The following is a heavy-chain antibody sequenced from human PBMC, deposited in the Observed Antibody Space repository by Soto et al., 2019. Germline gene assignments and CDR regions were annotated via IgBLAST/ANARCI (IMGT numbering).Heavy chain of an antibody. J-gene: IGHJ3*01. D-gene: IGHD2-2*01. CDR2: IHPAGQPI. CDR1: GFTFSSSE. V-gene: IGHV3-48*03. Sequence: EVQLVESGGGLVQPGGSLRLSCVASGFTFSSSEMYWVRQAPGKGLEWVSYIHPAGQPIFYADSVKDRFTISRDNAKNSLYLQMKSLRAEDTAVYYCARRGSSWGQGTMVTVSS. CDR3: ARRGSS.